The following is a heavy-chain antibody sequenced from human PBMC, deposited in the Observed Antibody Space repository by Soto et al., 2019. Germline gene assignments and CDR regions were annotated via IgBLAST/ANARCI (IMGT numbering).Heavy chain of an antibody. D-gene: IGHD3-3*01. V-gene: IGHV1-69*13. CDR1: GGTFSSYA. J-gene: IGHJ6*02. CDR2: IIPIFGTA. CDR3: AKRVGVRFLEWYNYYGMDV. Sequence: ASVKVSCKASGGTFSSYAISWARQAPGQGLEWMGGIIPIFGTANYAQKFQGRVTITADESTSTAYMELSSLRSEDTAVYYCAKRVGVRFLEWYNYYGMDVWGQGTTVTVPS.